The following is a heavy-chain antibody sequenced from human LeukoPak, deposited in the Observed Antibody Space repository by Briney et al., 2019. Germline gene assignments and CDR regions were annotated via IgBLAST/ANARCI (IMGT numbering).Heavy chain of an antibody. CDR3: ARREGRRDGFHAGY. V-gene: IGHV3-7*01. D-gene: IGHD5-24*01. Sequence: GGSLRLSCAASGFTFSTSWMNWVRQAPGKGLEWVANIKEDGSEEYYVDSVKGRFTISRDNARKSLYLQMNSLRAEDTAVYYCARREGRRDGFHAGYWGQGTLVTVSS. J-gene: IGHJ4*02. CDR1: GFTFSTSW. CDR2: IKEDGSEE.